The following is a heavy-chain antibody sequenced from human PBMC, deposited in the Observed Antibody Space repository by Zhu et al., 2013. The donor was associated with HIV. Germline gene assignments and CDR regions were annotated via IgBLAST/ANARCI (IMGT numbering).Heavy chain of an antibody. V-gene: IGHV3-48*03. CDR1: GFTFSSYE. Sequence: EVQLVESGGGLVQPGGSLRLSCAASGFTFSSYEMNWVRQAPGKGLEWVSYISSSGSTIYYADSVKGRFTISRDNAKNSLYLQMNSLRAEDTAVYYCARTSFSLGLDYWGQGTLVTVSS. J-gene: IGHJ4*02. CDR2: ISSSGSTI. D-gene: IGHD3-3*01. CDR3: ARTSFSLGLDY.